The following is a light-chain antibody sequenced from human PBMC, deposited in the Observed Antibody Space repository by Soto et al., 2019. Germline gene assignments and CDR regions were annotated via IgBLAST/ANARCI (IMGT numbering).Light chain of an antibody. CDR3: HQYNNWPPWT. CDR2: EAS. J-gene: IGKJ1*01. CDR1: QSISRW. V-gene: IGKV1-5*03. Sequence: DIQMTQSPSTLSASVGDRVTITCRASQSISRWLARFQQRPGEAPKVLIFEASSLESGVPSRFSGSGSGTEFTLTITSLQSDDFAVYFCHQYNNWPPWTFGQGTKVDIK.